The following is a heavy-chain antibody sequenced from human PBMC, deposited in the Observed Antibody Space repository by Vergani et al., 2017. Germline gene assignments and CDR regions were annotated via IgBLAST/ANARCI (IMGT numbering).Heavy chain of an antibody. CDR2: KSYDGSNK. V-gene: IGHV3-30*18. D-gene: IGHD3-3*01. CDR3: AKSGGPHDFWSGYYYYYMDV. Sequence: QVQLVESGGGVVQPGRSLRLSCSPSGFPFCSYGMHWVRQAPGRGREWVAVKSYDGSNKYYAASVKGRFTISIDNSKNTLYLQMNSLRAEDTAVYYCAKSGGPHDFWSGYYYYYMDVWGKGTTVTVSS. J-gene: IGHJ6*03. CDR1: GFPFCSYG.